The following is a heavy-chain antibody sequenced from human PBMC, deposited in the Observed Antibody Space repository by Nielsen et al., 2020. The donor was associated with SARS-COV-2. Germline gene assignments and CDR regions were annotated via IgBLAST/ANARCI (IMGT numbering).Heavy chain of an antibody. D-gene: IGHD3-16*01. CDR2: ISASGGST. V-gene: IGHV3-23*01. CDR1: GFTFTIYA. Sequence: GESLKISCAASGFTFTIYAMSWVRQAPGQGLEWVSAISASGGSTYYADSVKGRFTISRDNAKNTLYLQMNSLRAEDTAVYYCVRGLQVPNGLAHRWGQGTLVTVSS. J-gene: IGHJ4*02. CDR3: VRGLQVPNGLAHR.